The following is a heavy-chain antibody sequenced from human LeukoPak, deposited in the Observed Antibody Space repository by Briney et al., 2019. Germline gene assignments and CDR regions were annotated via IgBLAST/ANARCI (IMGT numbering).Heavy chain of an antibody. Sequence: SETLSLTCTVSGGSISSSSYYWGWIRQPPGKGLEWIGSIYYSGSTYYNPSLKSRVTISVDTSKNQFSLKLSSVTAADTAVYYCARHETNTKITMIVVVTLRWFDPWGQGTLVTVSS. CDR2: IYYSGST. CDR1: GGSISSSSYY. CDR3: ARHETNTKITMIVVVTLRWFDP. V-gene: IGHV4-39*01. D-gene: IGHD3-22*01. J-gene: IGHJ5*02.